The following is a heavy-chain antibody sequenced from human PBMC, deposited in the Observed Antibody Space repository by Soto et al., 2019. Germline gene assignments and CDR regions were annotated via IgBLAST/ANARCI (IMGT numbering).Heavy chain of an antibody. CDR1: GGSISSSSYY. CDR3: ARLMGGIVGATTWFYGMDV. V-gene: IGHV4-39*01. D-gene: IGHD1-26*01. Sequence: QLQLQASGPGLVKPSETLSLTCTVSGGSISSSSYYWGWIRQPPGKGLEWIGSIYYSGSTYYNPSLKSRVTISVDTSKNQFSLKLSSVTAADTAVYYCARLMGGIVGATTWFYGMDVWGQGTTVTVSS. J-gene: IGHJ6*02. CDR2: IYYSGST.